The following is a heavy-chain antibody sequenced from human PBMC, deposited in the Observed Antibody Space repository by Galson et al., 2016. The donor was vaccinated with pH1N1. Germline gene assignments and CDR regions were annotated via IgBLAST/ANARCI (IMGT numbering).Heavy chain of an antibody. CDR3: PRLWVREDIVVVPAAPFDY. Sequence: QSGAEVKKPGESLKISCQDSGYSFTSYWIGWVRQMLGKGLEWMGIIYPGDSDTRYSPSFQGPVTISADKSISTAYLQWSSLKASDTAMYYCPRLWVREDIVVVPAAPFDYWGQGTLVTVS. CDR2: IYPGDSDT. CDR1: GYSFTSYW. D-gene: IGHD2-2*01. J-gene: IGHJ4*02. V-gene: IGHV5-51*01.